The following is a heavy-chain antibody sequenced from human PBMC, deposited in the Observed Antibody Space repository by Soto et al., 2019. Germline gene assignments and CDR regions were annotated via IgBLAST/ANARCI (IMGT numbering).Heavy chain of an antibody. V-gene: IGHV1-69*13. J-gene: IGHJ6*02. CDR3: ASSGRRPYYYYGMDV. CDR2: IIPIFGTA. CDR1: GGTFSSYA. Sequence: ASVKVSCKASGGTFSSYAISWVRQAPGQGLEWMGGIIPIFGTANYAQKFQGRVTITADESTSTAYMELSSLRSEDTAVYYCASSGRRPYYYYGMDVWGQGTTVTVSS.